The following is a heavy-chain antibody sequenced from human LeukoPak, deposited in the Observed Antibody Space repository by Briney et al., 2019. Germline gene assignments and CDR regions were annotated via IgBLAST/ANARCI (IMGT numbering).Heavy chain of an antibody. CDR2: IRHDATTK. J-gene: IGHJ4*02. D-gene: IGHD3-9*01. CDR1: GFTFSNYG. V-gene: IGHV3-30*02. CDR3: ARTYYDILTGYNPYFDY. Sequence: PGGSLRLSCAVSGFTFSNYGMHWVRQAPGKGPEWVTFIRHDATTKYYADSVKGRFTISRDNSKNTLYLQMNSLRAEDTAVYYCARTYYDILTGYNPYFDYWGQGILVTVSS.